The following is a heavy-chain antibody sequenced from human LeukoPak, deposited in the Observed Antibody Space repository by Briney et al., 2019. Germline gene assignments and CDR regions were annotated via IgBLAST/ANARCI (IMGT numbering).Heavy chain of an antibody. CDR3: ARIFARDGYNYDY. CDR2: IKQDGSEK. J-gene: IGHJ4*02. CDR1: GFTFSSYW. V-gene: IGHV3-7*01. D-gene: IGHD5-24*01. Sequence: GGSLRLSCAASGFTFSSYWMSWVRQAPGKGLEWVANIKQDGSEKYYVDSVKGRFTISRDNAKNSLYLQMNSLRAEDTAVYYCARIFARDGYNYDYWGQGTLVTVSS.